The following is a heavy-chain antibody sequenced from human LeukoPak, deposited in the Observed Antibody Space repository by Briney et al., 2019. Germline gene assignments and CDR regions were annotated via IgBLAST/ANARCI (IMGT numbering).Heavy chain of an antibody. CDR3: ARQDYGSHWFDP. Sequence: SVKVSCKASGGTFSSYAISWVRQAPGQGLEWMGRIIPIFGTANYAQKFQGRVTITTDESTSTAYMELSSLRSEDTAVYYCARQDYGSHWFDPWGQGTLVTVSS. CDR2: IIPIFGTA. CDR1: GGTFSSYA. D-gene: IGHD4-17*01. V-gene: IGHV1-69*05. J-gene: IGHJ5*02.